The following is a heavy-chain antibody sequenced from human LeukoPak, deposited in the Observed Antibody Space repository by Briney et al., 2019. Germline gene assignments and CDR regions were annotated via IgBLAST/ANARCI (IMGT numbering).Heavy chain of an antibody. D-gene: IGHD5-24*01. V-gene: IGHV3-21*01. CDR2: ISSSSSYI. CDR1: GFTFSSYS. J-gene: IGHJ4*02. Sequence: GGSLRLSCAASGFTFSSYSMNWVRQAPGKGLEWVSSISSSSSYIYYADSVKGRFTISRDNAKNSLYLQMNSLRAEDTAVYYCAREIVEMATIPDYWGQGTLVTVSS. CDR3: AREIVEMATIPDY.